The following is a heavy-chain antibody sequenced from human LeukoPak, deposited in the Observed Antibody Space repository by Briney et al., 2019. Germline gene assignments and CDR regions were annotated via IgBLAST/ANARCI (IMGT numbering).Heavy chain of an antibody. Sequence: PSETLSLTCTVSGDSIRSYYWGWIRQPPGRGLEYIGYIYSSGSTSYNPSLKSRVTISVDTSKNQFSLKPSSMTAADTAVYYCARHKNGGSFPLDSWGQGTLVTVSS. CDR3: ARHKNGGSFPLDS. CDR2: IYSSGST. CDR1: GDSIRSYY. V-gene: IGHV4-59*08. D-gene: IGHD1-26*01. J-gene: IGHJ4*02.